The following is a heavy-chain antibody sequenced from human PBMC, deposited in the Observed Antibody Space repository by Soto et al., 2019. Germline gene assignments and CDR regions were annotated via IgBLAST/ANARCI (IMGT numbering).Heavy chain of an antibody. Sequence: EVQLVESGGGLVKPGGSLRLSCAASGFTFSSYSMNWVRQAPGKGLEWVSSISSSSSYIYYADSVKGRFTISRDNAKNSLYLQMNSLRAEDTDVYYCARSVSSGYPRPEFDYWGQGTLVTVSS. D-gene: IGHD3-22*01. CDR2: ISSSSSYI. V-gene: IGHV3-21*01. CDR3: ARSVSSGYPRPEFDY. CDR1: GFTFSSYS. J-gene: IGHJ4*02.